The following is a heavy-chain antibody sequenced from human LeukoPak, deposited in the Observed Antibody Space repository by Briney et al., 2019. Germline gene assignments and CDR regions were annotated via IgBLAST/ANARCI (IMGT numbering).Heavy chain of an antibody. CDR2: IYHSGST. Sequence: SETLSLTCTVSGYSISSDYYWGWIRQPPGKGLEWIGSIYHSGSTYYKPSLKSRVTMSVDTSKNQFSLKLSSVTAADTAVYFCARDRHLYYYGSGSPFDYWGQGTLVTVSS. CDR1: GYSISSDYY. J-gene: IGHJ4*02. V-gene: IGHV4-38-2*02. CDR3: ARDRHLYYYGSGSPFDY. D-gene: IGHD3-10*01.